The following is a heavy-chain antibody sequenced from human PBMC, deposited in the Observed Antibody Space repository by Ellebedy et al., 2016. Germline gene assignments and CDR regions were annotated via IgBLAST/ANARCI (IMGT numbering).Heavy chain of an antibody. CDR1: GFTFSSYG. Sequence: GESLKISXAASGFTFSSYGMHWVRQAPGKGLEWVAVISYDGSNKYYADSVKGRFTISRDNSKNTLYLQMNSLRAEDTAVYYCAKEYCSSTSCYTYYMDVWGKGTTVTVSS. V-gene: IGHV3-30*18. CDR3: AKEYCSSTSCYTYYMDV. D-gene: IGHD2-2*02. CDR2: ISYDGSNK. J-gene: IGHJ6*03.